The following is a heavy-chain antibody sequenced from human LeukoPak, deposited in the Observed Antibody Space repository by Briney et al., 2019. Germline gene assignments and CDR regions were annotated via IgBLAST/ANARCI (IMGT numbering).Heavy chain of an antibody. D-gene: IGHD3-22*01. J-gene: IGHJ3*02. V-gene: IGHV4-4*09. Sequence: SETLSLTCTVSGGSISSYYWGWIRQPPGKGLEWIGYIYTSGSTNYNPSLKSRVTISVDTSKNQFSLKLSSVTAADTAVYYCARQGFGYYDSSGYYHDAFDIWGQGTMVTVSS. CDR2: IYTSGST. CDR1: GGSISSYY. CDR3: ARQGFGYYDSSGYYHDAFDI.